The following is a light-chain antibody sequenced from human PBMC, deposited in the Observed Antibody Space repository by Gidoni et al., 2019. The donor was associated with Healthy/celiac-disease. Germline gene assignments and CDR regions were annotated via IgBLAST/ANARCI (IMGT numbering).Light chain of an antibody. V-gene: IGLV2-11*01. CDR2: DVS. CDR3: CSYAGSRVV. J-gene: IGLJ2*01. Sequence: QSALTQPRSVSGSPGQSVTISCTGTSSDVGGYNYVSWYQQRPGKAPKLMIYDVSKRPSGVPDRFSGSKSGNTASLTISGLQAEDEADYYCCSYAGSRVVFGGGTKLTVL. CDR1: SSDVGGYNY.